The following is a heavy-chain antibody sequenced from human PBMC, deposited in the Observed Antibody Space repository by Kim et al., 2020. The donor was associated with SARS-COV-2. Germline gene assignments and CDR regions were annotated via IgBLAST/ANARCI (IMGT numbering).Heavy chain of an antibody. D-gene: IGHD6-19*01. V-gene: IGHV1-69*13. J-gene: IGHJ4*02. Sequence: SVKVSCKASGGTFSSYAISWVRQAPGQGLEWMGGIIPIFGTANYAQKFQGRVTITADESTSTAYMELSSLRSEDTAVYYCARFQPNSSGWYAVGNYFDYWGQGTLVTVSS. CDR2: IIPIFGTA. CDR3: ARFQPNSSGWYAVGNYFDY. CDR1: GGTFSSYA.